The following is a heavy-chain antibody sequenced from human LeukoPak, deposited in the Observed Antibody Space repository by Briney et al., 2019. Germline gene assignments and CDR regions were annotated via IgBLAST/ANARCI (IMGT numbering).Heavy chain of an antibody. Sequence: PGRSLRLSCAASGFTFDDYAMHWVRQAPGKGLEWVSGISWNSGSIGYADSVKGRFTISRDNAKNSLYLQMNSLRAEDTALYYCAKDVYRRGSSDAFDIWGQGTMVNVSS. CDR2: ISWNSGSI. CDR3: AKDVYRRGSSDAFDI. V-gene: IGHV3-9*01. J-gene: IGHJ3*02. CDR1: GFTFDDYA. D-gene: IGHD6-19*01.